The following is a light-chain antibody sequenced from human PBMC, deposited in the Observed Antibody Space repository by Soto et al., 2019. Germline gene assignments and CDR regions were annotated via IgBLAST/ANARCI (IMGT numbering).Light chain of an antibody. CDR2: GAS. V-gene: IGKV3-20*01. Sequence: EIVLTQSPATLSLSPGERATLSCRASQSVSSYLAWYQQKPGQAPRLLIYGASNRATGIPDRFSGSGSGTDFTLTISRLEPEDFAVYYCQQYASSIMYTFGQGTKLEIK. CDR3: QQYASSIMYT. J-gene: IGKJ2*01. CDR1: QSVSSY.